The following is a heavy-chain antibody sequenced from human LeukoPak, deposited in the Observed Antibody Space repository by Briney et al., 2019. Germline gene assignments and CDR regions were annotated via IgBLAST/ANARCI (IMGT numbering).Heavy chain of an antibody. CDR3: ARGDSSSPLYYFDY. CDR1: GYTFTNYY. J-gene: IGHJ4*02. Sequence: GASVKVSCKASGYTFTNYYMHWVRQTPGQGLEWMGGIIPIFGTANYAQKFQGRVTITADEPTSTAYMELSSLRSEDTAVYYCARGDSSSPLYYFDYWGQGTLVTVSS. V-gene: IGHV1-69*13. D-gene: IGHD6-6*01. CDR2: IIPIFGTA.